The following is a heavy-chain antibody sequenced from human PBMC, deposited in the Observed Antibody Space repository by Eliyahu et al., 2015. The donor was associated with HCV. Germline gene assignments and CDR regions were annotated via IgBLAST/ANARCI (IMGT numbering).Heavy chain of an antibody. Sequence: EVQLVESGGGLVQPGGSLRLSCVGSGFNFKTYWMTWVRQAPGKGLGWVANIKQDGSEKFYVDSVKGRFTISRDNNKNSLYLQINSLRAADTAVYYCARVTYFDILTGLGGGMDVWGQGTTVTVSS. J-gene: IGHJ6*02. CDR3: ARVTYFDILTGLGGGMDV. V-gene: IGHV3-7*01. CDR2: IKQDGSEK. D-gene: IGHD3-9*01. CDR1: GFNFKTYW.